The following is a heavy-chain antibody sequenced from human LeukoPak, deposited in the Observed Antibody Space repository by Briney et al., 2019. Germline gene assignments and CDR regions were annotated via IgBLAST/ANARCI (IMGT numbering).Heavy chain of an antibody. CDR3: AKDPQWLVRGDAFDI. Sequence: GGSLRLSCAASGFTVSSNYMTWVRQAPGEGLEWVSAISGSGGSTYYADSVKGRFTISRDNSKNTPYLQMNSLRAADTAVYYCAKDPQWLVRGDAFDIWGQGTMVTVSS. CDR1: GFTVSSNY. V-gene: IGHV3-23*01. D-gene: IGHD6-19*01. J-gene: IGHJ3*02. CDR2: ISGSGGST.